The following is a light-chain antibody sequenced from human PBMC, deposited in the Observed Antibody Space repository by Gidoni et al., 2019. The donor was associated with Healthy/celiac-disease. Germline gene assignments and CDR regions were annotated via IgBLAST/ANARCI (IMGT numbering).Light chain of an antibody. J-gene: IGLJ2*01. CDR2: VYS. CDR3: QSYDSSLSGYV. V-gene: IGLV1-40*01. CDR1: SSNIGAGYD. Sequence: QSVLTQPPSVSGAPGQRVTISCPGSSSNIGAGYDVHWYQQLPGPAPQLLFYVYSHPPSGVPDRFSCSKSGPSSSLATTGLQAEDEADYYCQSYDSSLSGYVFGGGTKLTVL.